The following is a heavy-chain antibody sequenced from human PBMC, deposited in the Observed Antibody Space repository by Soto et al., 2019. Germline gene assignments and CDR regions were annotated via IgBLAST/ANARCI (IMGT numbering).Heavy chain of an antibody. CDR1: GYTFTSYG. J-gene: IGHJ6*02. D-gene: IGHD3-3*01. V-gene: IGHV1-18*01. Sequence: QVQLVQSGAEVKKPGASVKVSCKASGYTFTSYGISWVRQAPGQGLEWMGWISAYNGNTNYAQKLQGRVTMTTDTSTSTAYMELRSLRSDDTAVYYCARAYYDFWSGYYYFSGMDVWGQGTTVTVSS. CDR2: ISAYNGNT. CDR3: ARAYYDFWSGYYYFSGMDV.